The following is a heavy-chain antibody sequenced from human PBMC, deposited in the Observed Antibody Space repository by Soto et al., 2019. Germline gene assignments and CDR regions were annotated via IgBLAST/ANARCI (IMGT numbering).Heavy chain of an antibody. V-gene: IGHV3-48*03. J-gene: IGHJ6*02. D-gene: IGHD4-17*01. Sequence: EVQLVESGGGLVQPGGSLRLSCAASGFTFSSYEMNWVRQAPGKGLEWVSYISSSGSTIYYADSVKGRFTISRDNAKNSLYLHMNSLRAEDTAVYYCARDDYGDRYCYYGMDVWGQGTTVTVSS. CDR1: GFTFSSYE. CDR3: ARDDYGDRYCYYGMDV. CDR2: ISSSGSTI.